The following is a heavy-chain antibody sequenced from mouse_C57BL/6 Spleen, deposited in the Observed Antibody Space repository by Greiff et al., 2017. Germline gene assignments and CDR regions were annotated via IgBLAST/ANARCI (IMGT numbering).Heavy chain of an antibody. D-gene: IGHD1-1*01. CDR2: IRNKANGYTT. CDR3: ARYMGRGSSYVFAY. V-gene: IGHV7-3*01. Sequence: DVMLVESGGGLVQPGGSLSLSCAASGFTFTDYYMSWVRQPPGKALEWLGFIRNKANGYTTEYSASVKGRFTISRDNSQSILYLRMNALGAEDSATYYSARYMGRGSSYVFAYWGQGTLVTVSA. J-gene: IGHJ3*01. CDR1: GFTFTDYY.